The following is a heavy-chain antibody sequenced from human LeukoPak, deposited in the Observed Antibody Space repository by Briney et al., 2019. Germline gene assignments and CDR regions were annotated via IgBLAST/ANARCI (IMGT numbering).Heavy chain of an antibody. D-gene: IGHD6-19*01. V-gene: IGHV3-21*01. Sequence: PGGSLRLSCAASGFTFSSYSMNWVRQAPGKGLEWVSSISSSSSYIYYADSVKGRFTISRDNAKNSLYLQMNSLRAEDTAVHYCASSLGVAVAGIDYWGQGTLVSVSS. CDR3: ASSLGVAVAGIDY. J-gene: IGHJ4*02. CDR1: GFTFSSYS. CDR2: ISSSSSYI.